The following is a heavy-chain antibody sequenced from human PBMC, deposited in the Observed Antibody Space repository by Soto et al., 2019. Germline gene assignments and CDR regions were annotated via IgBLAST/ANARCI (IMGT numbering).Heavy chain of an antibody. V-gene: IGHV1-8*01. CDR1: GYTFTSYD. CDR2: MNPNSGNT. D-gene: IGHD3-3*01. J-gene: IGHJ6*02. CDR3: ARVPYDFWSGYYQTYGMDV. Sequence: VASVKVSCKASGYTFTSYDINWVRQATGQGLEWMGWMNPNSGNTGYAQKFQGRVTMTRNTSISTAYMELSSLRSEDTAVYYCARVPYDFWSGYYQTYGMDVWGQGTTVTVSS.